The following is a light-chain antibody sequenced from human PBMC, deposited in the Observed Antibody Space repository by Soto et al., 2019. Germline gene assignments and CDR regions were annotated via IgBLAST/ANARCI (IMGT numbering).Light chain of an antibody. V-gene: IGKV1-5*03. Sequence: DIQMTQSPSSLSASVGDRVTITCRASQTISSWLAWYQQKPGKAPKLLISKASTLKSGVPSRFSGSGSGTEFTLTISSLQPDDFATYYCQHYNSYSEAFGQGTKVDIK. J-gene: IGKJ1*01. CDR1: QTISSW. CDR2: KAS. CDR3: QHYNSYSEA.